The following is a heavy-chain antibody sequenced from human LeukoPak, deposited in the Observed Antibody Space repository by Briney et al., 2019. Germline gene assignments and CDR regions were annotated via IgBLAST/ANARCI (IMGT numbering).Heavy chain of an antibody. CDR3: ARYGSGSNFDY. D-gene: IGHD3-10*01. CDR1: GIPFGDYY. CDR2: ISSRGSTI. J-gene: IGHJ4*02. V-gene: IGHV3-11*01. Sequence: PGGPLRLSCAASGIPFGDYYMSWIRQAPGKGLEWVSYISSRGSTIYYADSVKGRFTISRDNAKNSLYLQMNSLRAEDTAMYYCARYGSGSNFDYWGQGTLVTVSS.